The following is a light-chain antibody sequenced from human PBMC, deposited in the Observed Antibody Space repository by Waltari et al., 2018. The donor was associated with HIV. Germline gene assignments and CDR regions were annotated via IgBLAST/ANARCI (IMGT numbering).Light chain of an antibody. CDR3: QQYNNWPPDYT. CDR1: QSVNSN. V-gene: IGKV3-15*01. CDR2: GAS. J-gene: IGKJ2*01. Sequence: EIVMTQSPATLSVSPGERATLSCRASQSVNSNLAWYQQKPGQAPRLLIYGASTRATGIPARCSGSGSGTEFTLTISSLQSEDFSVYYCQQYNNWPPDYTFGQGTKLEIK.